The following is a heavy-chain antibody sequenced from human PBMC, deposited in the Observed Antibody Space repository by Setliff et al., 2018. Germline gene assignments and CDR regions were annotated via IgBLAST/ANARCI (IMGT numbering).Heavy chain of an antibody. CDR1: GGSISSYY. J-gene: IGHJ6*03. CDR3: VRRGRVWPSYYYYYMDV. Sequence: PSETLSLTCTVSGGSISSYYWSWIRQPPGKGLEWIGYVYTSGSTNYNPSLKSRVTISMDTSKNHFSLKLSSVTAADTAVYYCVRRGRVWPSYYYYYMDVWGKGTTVTVSS. V-gene: IGHV4-4*08. D-gene: IGHD2-21*01. CDR2: VYTSGST.